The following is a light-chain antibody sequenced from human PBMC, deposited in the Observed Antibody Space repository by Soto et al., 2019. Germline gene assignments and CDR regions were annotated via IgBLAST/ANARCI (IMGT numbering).Light chain of an antibody. V-gene: IGKV1-5*03. CDR3: KHYNTYPWT. CDR1: QSISSW. J-gene: IGKJ1*01. Sequence: IQLTQSPSSLSASVGDRVTITCRASQSISSWLAWYQQKPGKAHNLLIYKASHLENGVQSRFSGSGSGTEFTLTISSLQPGDFATYYCKHYNTYPWTFGQGTKVDIK. CDR2: KAS.